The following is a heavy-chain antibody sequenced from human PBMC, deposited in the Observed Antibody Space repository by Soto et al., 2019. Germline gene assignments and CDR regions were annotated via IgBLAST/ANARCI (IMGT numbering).Heavy chain of an antibody. CDR1: GGTFSSYT. CDR3: ARGGATVVTQSAFDY. V-gene: IGHV1-69*02. Sequence: QVQLVQSGAEVKKPGSSVKVSCKASGGTFSSYTISWVRQAPGQGLEWMGRIIPILGIANYAQKFQGRVTITADKSTSTAYMELSSLRSEDTAVYYCARGGATVVTQSAFDYWGQGTLVTVSS. D-gene: IGHD4-17*01. CDR2: IIPILGIA. J-gene: IGHJ4*02.